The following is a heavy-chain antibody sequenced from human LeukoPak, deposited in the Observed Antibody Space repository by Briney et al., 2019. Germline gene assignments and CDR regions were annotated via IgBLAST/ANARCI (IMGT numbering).Heavy chain of an antibody. D-gene: IGHD3-3*01. CDR1: GFTFSTYA. CDR2: ISGSGGST. V-gene: IGHV3-23*01. J-gene: IGHJ4*02. Sequence: SGGSLRLSCAASGFTFSTYAMSWVRQAAGKGLEWVSAISGSGGSTYYADSVKGRFTISRDNSKNTLYLQMNSLRAEDTAVYYCAKAPDYDFWSGYFDYWGQGTLVTVSS. CDR3: AKAPDYDFWSGYFDY.